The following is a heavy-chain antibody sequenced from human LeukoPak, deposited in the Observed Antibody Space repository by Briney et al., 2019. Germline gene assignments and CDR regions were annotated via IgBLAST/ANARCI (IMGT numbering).Heavy chain of an antibody. D-gene: IGHD7-27*01. V-gene: IGHV3-7*01. CDR2: INLGGSVV. Sequence: PGGSLRLSCAASGFAFRDYWMNWVRQAPGKGLEWVANINLGGSVVFYVDSVKGRCTASRDNAENSLSLQMNSLRAEDTAVYYCAAWGLHNYWGQGTLVTVSS. CDR1: GFAFRDYW. J-gene: IGHJ4*02. CDR3: AAWGLHNY.